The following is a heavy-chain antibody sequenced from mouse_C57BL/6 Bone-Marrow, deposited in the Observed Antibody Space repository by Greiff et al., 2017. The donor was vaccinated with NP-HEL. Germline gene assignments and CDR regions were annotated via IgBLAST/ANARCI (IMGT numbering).Heavy chain of an antibody. D-gene: IGHD1-1*01. CDR1: GYTFTSYW. J-gene: IGHJ2*01. CDR2: IDPSDSYT. CDR3: ARSNGSSLYYFDY. Sequence: VQLQQPGAELVKPGASVKLSCKASGYTFTSYWMQWVKQRPGQGLEWIGEIDPSDSYTNYNQKFKGKATLTVDTSSSTAYMQLSSLTSEDSAVYYCARSNGSSLYYFDYWGQGTTLTVSS. V-gene: IGHV1-50*01.